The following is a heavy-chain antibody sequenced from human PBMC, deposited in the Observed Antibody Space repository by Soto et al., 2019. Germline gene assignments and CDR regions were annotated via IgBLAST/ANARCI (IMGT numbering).Heavy chain of an antibody. J-gene: IGHJ6*02. V-gene: IGHV3-33*01. Sequence: QVQLVESGGDVVQPGRSLRLSCAASGFTFSNYGMHWVRQAPGKGLEWVAVITNNGGSDHYADSLKGRFTISRDNSKNTLYLQMNSLRAEDTGVYHCARAGDSYGYVGPYPYYGMDVWGQGTTVTVSS. CDR3: ARAGDSYGYVGPYPYYGMDV. CDR2: ITNNGGSD. CDR1: GFTFSNYG. D-gene: IGHD5-18*01.